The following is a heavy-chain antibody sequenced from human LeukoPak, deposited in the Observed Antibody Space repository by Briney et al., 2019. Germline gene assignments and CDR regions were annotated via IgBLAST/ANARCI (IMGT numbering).Heavy chain of an antibody. CDR2: ISSSSSYI. CDR3: ARDGGDCSSTSCYTPDN. V-gene: IGHV3-21*01. CDR1: GFTFSSYS. J-gene: IGHJ3*02. Sequence: GRSLRLSCAASGFTFSSYSMNWVRQAPGKGLEWVSSISSSSSYIYYADSVKGRFTISRDNAKNSLYLQMNSLRAEDTAVYYCARDGGDCSSTSCYTPDNWGQGTMVTVSS. D-gene: IGHD2-2*02.